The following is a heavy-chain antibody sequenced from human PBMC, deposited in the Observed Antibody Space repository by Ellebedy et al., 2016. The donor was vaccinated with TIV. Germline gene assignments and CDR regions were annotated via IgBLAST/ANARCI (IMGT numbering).Heavy chain of an antibody. CDR3: SRDRNMLRGVVAY. J-gene: IGHJ4*02. V-gene: IGHV4-39*07. CDR1: GGSISSRTYY. Sequence: MPSETLSLTCTVSGGSISSRTYYWGWIRQPPGKGLEWIGTIYYCGITYYNPSLKSRVTISVDTSKNQFSLNLTSVTAADTAVYYCSRDRNMLRGVVAYWGQGTLVTVSS. CDR2: IYYCGIT. D-gene: IGHD3-10*01.